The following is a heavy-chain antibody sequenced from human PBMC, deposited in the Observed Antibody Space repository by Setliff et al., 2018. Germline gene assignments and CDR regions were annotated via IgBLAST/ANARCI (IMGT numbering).Heavy chain of an antibody. J-gene: IGHJ4*02. CDR1: GGTFSSYA. D-gene: IGHD1-26*01. CDR3: ARGVTGELNHLDY. V-gene: IGHV1-69*05. CDR2: IIPIFGTA. Sequence: PGPQVKVSCKASGGTFSSYAISWVRQAPGQGLEWMGGIIPIFGTANYAQKFQGRVTITTDESTSTAYMELSSLRSEDTAVYYCARGVTGELNHLDYWGQGTLVTVSS.